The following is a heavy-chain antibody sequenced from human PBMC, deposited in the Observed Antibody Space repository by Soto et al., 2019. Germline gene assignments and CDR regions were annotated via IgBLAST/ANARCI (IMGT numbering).Heavy chain of an antibody. Sequence: VGSLRLSCLASGFGFSGYSMHWVRQAPGKGLDWVAVIKHDGSEIYYADSVKGRFTISKDDSKNTLHLQMNALRVDDTALYYCVRVGWGYSYGNGMDGWGQGTTVTVSS. J-gene: IGHJ6*02. V-gene: IGHV3-30-3*01. CDR1: GFGFSGYS. CDR3: VRVGWGYSYGNGMDG. CDR2: IKHDGSEI. D-gene: IGHD5-18*01.